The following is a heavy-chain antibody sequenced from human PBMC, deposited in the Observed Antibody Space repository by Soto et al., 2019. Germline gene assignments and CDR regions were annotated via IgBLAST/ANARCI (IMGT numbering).Heavy chain of an antibody. CDR3: ARDGGYTHYYYGMDV. V-gene: IGHV1-2*02. J-gene: IGHJ6*02. D-gene: IGHD6-13*01. CDR1: GYTFTGYY. Sequence: GASVKVSCKASGYTFTGYYMHWVRQAPGQGLEWMGWINPNSGGTNYAQKFQGRVTMTRDTSISTAYMELSRLRSDDTAVYYCARDGGYTHYYYGMDVWGQGTTVTVSS. CDR2: INPNSGGT.